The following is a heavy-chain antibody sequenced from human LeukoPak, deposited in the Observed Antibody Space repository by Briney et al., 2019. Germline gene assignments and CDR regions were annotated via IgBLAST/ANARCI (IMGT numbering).Heavy chain of an antibody. V-gene: IGHV6-1*01. CDR2: TYYRSKWYN. J-gene: IGHJ4*02. CDR1: GDSVSSNSAA. Sequence: SRTLSLTCAISGDSVSSNSAAWNWIRQSPSRGLEWLGSTYYRSKWYNDYAVSVKSRITINPDTSKNQFSLQLNSVTPEDTAVYYCAREITFGGVIAPFDYWGQGTLVTVS. CDR3: AREITFGGVIAPFDY. D-gene: IGHD3-16*02.